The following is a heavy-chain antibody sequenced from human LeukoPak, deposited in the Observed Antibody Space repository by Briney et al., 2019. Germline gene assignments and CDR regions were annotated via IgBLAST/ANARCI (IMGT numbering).Heavy chain of an antibody. J-gene: IGHJ4*02. D-gene: IGHD3-10*01. V-gene: IGHV3-30*02. Sequence: GSLRLSCAASGFTFSSYGMHWVRQAPGKGLEWVAFIRYDGSNKYYADSVKGRFTISRDNSKNTLYLQMNSLRAEDTAVYYCARELLWFGELNYFDYWGQGTLVTVSS. CDR1: GFTFSSYG. CDR2: IRYDGSNK. CDR3: ARELLWFGELNYFDY.